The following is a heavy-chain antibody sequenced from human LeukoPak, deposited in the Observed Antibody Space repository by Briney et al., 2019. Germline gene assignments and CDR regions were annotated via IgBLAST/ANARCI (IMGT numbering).Heavy chain of an antibody. V-gene: IGHV3-15*01. J-gene: IGHJ6*02. CDR3: TTDPWFGEHLRDPPYYYYGMDV. D-gene: IGHD3-10*01. Sequence: GGSLRLSCAASGFTFSNAWMSWVRQPPGKGLEWVGRIKSKTDGGTTDYAAPVKGRFTISRDDSKNTLYLQMNSLKTEDTAVYYCTTDPWFGEHLRDPPYYYYGMDVWGQGTTVTVSS. CDR1: GFTFSNAW. CDR2: IKSKTDGGTT.